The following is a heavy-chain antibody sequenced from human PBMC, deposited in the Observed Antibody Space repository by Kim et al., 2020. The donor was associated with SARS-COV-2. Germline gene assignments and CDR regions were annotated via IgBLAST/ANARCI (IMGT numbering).Heavy chain of an antibody. CDR3: ARVRDDYGGNPDY. D-gene: IGHD4-17*01. V-gene: IGHV1-18*01. Sequence: YAPKLQGRVTMTTDTSTSTAYMELRSLRSDDTAVYYCARVRDDYGGNPDYWGQGTLVTVSS. J-gene: IGHJ4*02.